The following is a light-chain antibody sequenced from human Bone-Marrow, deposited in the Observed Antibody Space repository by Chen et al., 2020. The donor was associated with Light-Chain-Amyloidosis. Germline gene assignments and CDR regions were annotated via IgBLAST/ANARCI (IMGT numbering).Light chain of an antibody. CDR1: DIGSTS. CDR2: DDS. V-gene: IGLV3-21*03. Sequence: SYLLTQPSSVSVYPGKSATLDGGGNDIGSTSVHWYQQTPGQAPLLVVYDDSDRPSGIPERLSGSNSGTTATLTISRVEAWDEADYYCQVWDRSSDRPVFGGGTKLTVL. J-gene: IGLJ3*02. CDR3: QVWDRSSDRPV.